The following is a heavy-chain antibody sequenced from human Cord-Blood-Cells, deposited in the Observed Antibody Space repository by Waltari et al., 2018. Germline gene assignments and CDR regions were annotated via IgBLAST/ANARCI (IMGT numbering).Heavy chain of an antibody. V-gene: IGHV5-51*01. Sequence: EVQLVQSGAEVKKPGESLKISCKGSGYSFTSYWIGWVRQMPGKGLEWMGIIYPGDSDTRYSPSFQGQVTISADKSISTAYLQWGRLKASDTAMYYCARRRITMVRGVIIDWFDPWGQGTLVTVSS. CDR3: ARRRITMVRGVIIDWFDP. CDR1: GYSFTSYW. J-gene: IGHJ5*02. CDR2: IYPGDSDT. D-gene: IGHD3-10*01.